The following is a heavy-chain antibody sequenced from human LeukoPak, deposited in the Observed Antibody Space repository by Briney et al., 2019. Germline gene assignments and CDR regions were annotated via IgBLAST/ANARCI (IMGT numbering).Heavy chain of an antibody. V-gene: IGHV3-74*01. CDR1: GFTFSSYW. Sequence: PGGSLRLSCAASGFTFSSYWMHWVRQAPGKGLVWVSRINSDGSSTSYADSVKGRFTMSRDNAKNTLYLQMNSLRAEDTAVYFCVRDGYNPYYYYYMDVWGKGTTVTISS. D-gene: IGHD5-18*01. CDR2: INSDGSST. CDR3: VRDGYNPYYYYYMDV. J-gene: IGHJ6*03.